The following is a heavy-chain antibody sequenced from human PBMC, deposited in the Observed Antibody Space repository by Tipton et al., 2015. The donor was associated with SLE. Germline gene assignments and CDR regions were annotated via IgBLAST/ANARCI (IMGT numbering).Heavy chain of an antibody. J-gene: IGHJ4*02. CDR3: AKDFRTTWNY. D-gene: IGHD1-1*01. CDR2: ISWNSGSI. Sequence: SLRLSCAASGFTFDDYAMHWVRQAPGKGLEWVSGISWNSGSIGYADSVKGRFTISRDNAKNSLYLQMNSLRAEDTALYYCAKDFRTTWNYWGQGTLVDVSS. CDR1: GFTFDDYA. V-gene: IGHV3-9*01.